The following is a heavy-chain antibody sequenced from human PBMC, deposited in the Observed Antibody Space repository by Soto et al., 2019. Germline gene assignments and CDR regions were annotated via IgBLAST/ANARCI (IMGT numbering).Heavy chain of an antibody. D-gene: IGHD4-17*01. J-gene: IGHJ3*02. CDR3: ARCPLGGVTTLSPCAFDI. V-gene: IGHV1-46*01. Sequence: ASVKVSCKASGYTFTSYYMHWVRQAPGQGLEWMGIINPSGGSTSYAQKFQGRVTMTGDTSTSTVYMELSSLRSEDTAVYYCARCPLGGVTTLSPCAFDIWGQGTMVTVSS. CDR1: GYTFTSYY. CDR2: INPSGGST.